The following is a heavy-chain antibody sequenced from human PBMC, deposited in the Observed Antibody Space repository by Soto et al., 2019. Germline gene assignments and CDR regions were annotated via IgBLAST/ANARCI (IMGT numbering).Heavy chain of an antibody. V-gene: IGHV4-31*03. D-gene: IGHD6-6*01. CDR3: TRARYYYMDV. CDR2: IYYSGST. J-gene: IGHJ6*03. Sequence: SETLSLTCTVSGGSISSGGYYWSWIRQHPGKGLEWIGYIYYSGSTYYNPSLKSRVTISVDTSKNQFSLKLSSVTAADTAVYYCTRARYYYMDVWGKGTTVTVSS. CDR1: GGSISSGGYY.